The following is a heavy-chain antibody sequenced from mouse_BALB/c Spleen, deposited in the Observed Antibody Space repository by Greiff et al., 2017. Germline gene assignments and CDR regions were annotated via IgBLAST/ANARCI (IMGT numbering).Heavy chain of an antibody. D-gene: IGHD2-1*01. CDR2: IYPGDGDT. Sequence: VQLQQSGAELARPGASVKLSCKASGYTFTSYWMQWVKQRPGQGLEWIGAIYPGDGDTRYTQKFKGKATLTADKSSSTAYMQLSSLASEDSAVYYCARWDGNAYWGQGTLVTVSA. J-gene: IGHJ3*01. CDR1: GYTFTSYW. V-gene: IGHV1-87*01. CDR3: ARWDGNAY.